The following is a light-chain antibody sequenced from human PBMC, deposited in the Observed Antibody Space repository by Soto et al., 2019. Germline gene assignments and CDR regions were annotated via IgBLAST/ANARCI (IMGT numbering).Light chain of an antibody. CDR3: QEYYSTPWR. J-gene: IGKJ1*01. Sequence: DIVMTQSPDSLAVSLGERATINCKSSQSVLYSSNNKNYLAWYQQKPGQPPKLLIYWASTRESGVPDRFSGSGSGTDFSLTITSLQAEDVAVYYSQEYYSTPWRVGQGTRVDI. CDR1: QSVLYSSNNKNY. CDR2: WAS. V-gene: IGKV4-1*01.